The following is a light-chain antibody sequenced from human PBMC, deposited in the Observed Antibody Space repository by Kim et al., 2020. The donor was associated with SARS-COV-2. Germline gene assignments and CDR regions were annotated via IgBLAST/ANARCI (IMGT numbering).Light chain of an antibody. J-gene: IGKJ2*01. CDR1: QSISSK. CDR2: GAS. CDR3: QQYDDRPPYT. V-gene: IGKV3-15*01. Sequence: VSPGERATRSCRASQSISSKLAWYQQKPGQAPRLLIYGASTRATGIPARFSGSGSGTEFSLTISSLQSEDFAVYYCQQYDDRPPYTFGQGTKLEI.